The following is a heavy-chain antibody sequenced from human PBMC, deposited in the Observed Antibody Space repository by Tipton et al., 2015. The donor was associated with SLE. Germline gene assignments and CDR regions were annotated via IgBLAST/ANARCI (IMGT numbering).Heavy chain of an antibody. D-gene: IGHD3-10*01. V-gene: IGHV4-34*01. CDR1: GGSFSGYF. CDR2: IDHRGFT. J-gene: IGHJ6*02. CDR3: ARDLLWFGERYYYGMDV. Sequence: LRLSCAVYGGSFSGYFWTWIRQPPGKGLEWIGEIDHRGFTNYNPSLKSRVTFSLDTSKNQFSLKLSSVTAADTAVYYCARDLLWFGERYYYGMDVWGQGTTVTVSS.